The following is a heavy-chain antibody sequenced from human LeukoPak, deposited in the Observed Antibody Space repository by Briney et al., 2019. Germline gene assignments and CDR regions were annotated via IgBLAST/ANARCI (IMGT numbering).Heavy chain of an antibody. J-gene: IGHJ4*02. D-gene: IGHD2-21*02. V-gene: IGHV3-30*18. Sequence: GRSLRLSCAASGFTFNNYVMHWVRQAPGKGLEWVALISYDGSNKYYADSVRGRFTISRDNSKNTLYLQMNSLGPEDTAVYYCAKDFEGFCGGDCYSMDFWGQGTLATVSS. CDR2: ISYDGSNK. CDR3: AKDFEGFCGGDCYSMDF. CDR1: GFTFNNYV.